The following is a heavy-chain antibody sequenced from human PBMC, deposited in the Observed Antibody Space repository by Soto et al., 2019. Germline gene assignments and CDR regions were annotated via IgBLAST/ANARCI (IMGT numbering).Heavy chain of an antibody. J-gene: IGHJ5*02. V-gene: IGHV4-61*01. D-gene: IGHD1-20*01. CDR2: IYYSGST. CDR3: AGMPVTARNWLDP. Sequence: SESRSLTWILAAGSVSSGNYYCNWIRQPPGKGLDWIWNIYYSGSTNYNPSLKSRVTMSVDMSRNQFSLKLSSVTAAATAVYYCAGMPVTARNWLDPWGQVTLVTVSS. CDR1: AGSVSSGNYY.